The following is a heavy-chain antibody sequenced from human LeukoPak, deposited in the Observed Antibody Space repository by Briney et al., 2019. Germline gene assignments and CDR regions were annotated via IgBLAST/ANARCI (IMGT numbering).Heavy chain of an antibody. CDR3: ARGRVSSSTWYSTYYYYFYMDV. V-gene: IGHV4-59*01. Sequence: SETLSLTCTVSGGSISSYYWSWIRQPAGKGLEWIGYVDHTGSTNFNPSLNGRVSISRDTTNNLFSLRLRSVTAADTAVYFCARGRVSSSTWYSTYYYYFYMDVWGKGTTVTVSS. CDR1: GGSISSYY. D-gene: IGHD1-1*01. J-gene: IGHJ6*03. CDR2: VDHTGST.